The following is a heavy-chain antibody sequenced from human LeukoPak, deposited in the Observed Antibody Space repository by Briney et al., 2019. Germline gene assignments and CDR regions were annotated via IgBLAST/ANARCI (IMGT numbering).Heavy chain of an antibody. CDR1: GYTFTRYF. CDR2: INPNGGST. V-gene: IGHV1-46*01. CDR3: ATANYGGNSYFAY. Sequence: ASVKVSCKASGYTFTRYFMHWVRQAPGQGLEWMGIINPNGGSTSYAQKFQGRVTMTRDTSTSTVCMELSSLRFEDTAVYYCATANYGGNSYFAYWGQGTLVTVSS. J-gene: IGHJ4*02. D-gene: IGHD4-23*01.